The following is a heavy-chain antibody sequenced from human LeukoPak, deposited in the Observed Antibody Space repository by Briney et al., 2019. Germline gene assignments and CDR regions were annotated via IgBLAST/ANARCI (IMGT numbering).Heavy chain of an antibody. CDR3: STEDKYCTGANCGVF. J-gene: IGHJ4*02. Sequence: EASVTVSCKASGYTLTEYYIHWVRQAPGQGLEWMGFIIPDSGGTTYQQNFQGRVTMTRDTSISTFYMELSSLRPDDTAVYYCSTEDKYCTGANCGVFWGQGTLVTVSS. CDR1: GYTLTEYY. CDR2: IIPDSGGT. D-gene: IGHD2-8*02. V-gene: IGHV1-2*02.